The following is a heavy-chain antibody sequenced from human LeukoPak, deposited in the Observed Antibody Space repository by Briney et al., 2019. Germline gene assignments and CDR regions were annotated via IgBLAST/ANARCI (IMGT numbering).Heavy chain of an antibody. CDR2: IYYSGST. V-gene: IGHV4-59*08. D-gene: IGHD1-7*01. Sequence: SETLSLTCTVSGGSISSYYWSWIRQPPGKGLEWIGYIYYSGSTYYNPSLKSRVTISVDTSKNQFSLKLSSVTAADTAVYYCARTYNWNYGFYYYMDVWGKGTTVTVSS. CDR3: ARTYNWNYGFYYYMDV. CDR1: GGSISSYY. J-gene: IGHJ6*03.